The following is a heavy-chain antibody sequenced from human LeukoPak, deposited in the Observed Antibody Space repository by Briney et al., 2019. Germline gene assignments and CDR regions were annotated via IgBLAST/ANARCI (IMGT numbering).Heavy chain of an antibody. CDR1: GFTVSSNY. V-gene: IGHV3-21*01. D-gene: IGHD3-22*01. CDR2: ISSGSSYI. CDR3: ARNPPYYYDSSGPFDY. J-gene: IGHJ4*02. Sequence: GGSLILSCAASGFTVSSNYMNWVRQAPGKGLEWVSSISSGSSYIYYADSVKGRFTISRDNAKNSLYLQMNSLRAEDTAVYYCARNPPYYYDSSGPFDYWGQGTLVTVSS.